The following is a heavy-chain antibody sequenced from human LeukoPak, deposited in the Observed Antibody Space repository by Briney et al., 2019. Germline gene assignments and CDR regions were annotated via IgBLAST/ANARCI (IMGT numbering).Heavy chain of an antibody. CDR2: NENT. D-gene: IGHD2-21*01. Sequence: PSETLSLTCNVSGGSVTSGSYHWTWIRQAPGKGLEWIGQNENTNYNPSLKGRVVISLDTSKNQFSLKLSSVTAADTAVYYCATYLVNGGGRGHWGPGTLVTVSS. CDR1: GGSVTSGSYH. J-gene: IGHJ4*02. CDR3: ATYLVNGGGRGH. V-gene: IGHV4-61*01.